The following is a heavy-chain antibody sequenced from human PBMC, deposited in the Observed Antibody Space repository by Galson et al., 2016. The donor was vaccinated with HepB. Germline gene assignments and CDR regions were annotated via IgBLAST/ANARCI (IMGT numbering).Heavy chain of an antibody. Sequence: SLRLSCAASRFTFSSHWMSWVRQAPGKGLEWVSAISGSGADTHYADSAKGRFTISRDNSKNTLYLQMSSLRAEDTAIYYCVKDRAGFFGVIGYFDFWGQGTLVTVSS. CDR2: ISGSGADT. CDR3: VKDRAGFFGVIGYFDF. J-gene: IGHJ4*02. CDR1: RFTFSSHW. D-gene: IGHD3-3*01. V-gene: IGHV3-23*01.